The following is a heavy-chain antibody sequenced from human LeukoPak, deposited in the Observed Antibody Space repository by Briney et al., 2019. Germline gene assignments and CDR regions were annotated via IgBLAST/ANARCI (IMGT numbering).Heavy chain of an antibody. CDR2: IWYDGSHT. D-gene: IGHD6-19*01. CDR3: AKDTGVRYSSGWYGY. V-gene: IGHV3-33*06. J-gene: IGHJ4*02. Sequence: GGSLRLSCAASGSTFSNYGMHWVRQAPGKGLEWLAVIWYDGSHTYYPNSVKGRFTISRDNSKNTLYLQMNSLRAEDTAVYYCAKDTGVRYSSGWYGYWGQGTLVTVSS. CDR1: GSTFSNYG.